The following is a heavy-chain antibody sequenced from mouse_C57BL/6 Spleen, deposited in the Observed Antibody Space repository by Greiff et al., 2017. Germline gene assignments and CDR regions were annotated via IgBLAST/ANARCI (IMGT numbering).Heavy chain of an antibody. D-gene: IGHD2-14*01. V-gene: IGHV5-17*01. CDR3: ARPGTTGYFDV. CDR1: GFTFSDYG. CDR2: ISSGSSTI. Sequence: EVHLVESGGGLVKPGGSLKLSCAASGFTFSDYGMHWVRQAPEKGLEWVAYISSGSSTIYYADTVKGRFTISRDNAKNTLFLQMTSLRSEDTAMYYCARPGTTGYFDVWGAGTTVTVSS. J-gene: IGHJ1*01.